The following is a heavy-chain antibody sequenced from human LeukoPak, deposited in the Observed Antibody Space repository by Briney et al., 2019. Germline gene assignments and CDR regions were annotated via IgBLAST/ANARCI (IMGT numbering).Heavy chain of an antibody. CDR1: EFTFGNYA. CDR3: AKASVAIPQYCNS. D-gene: IGHD2-2*02. CDR2: ISGTGSST. Sequence: GGSLRLSCEASEFTFGNYAMNWVRQAPGKGLEWVSTISGTGSSTYYADSAKGRFTISRDNSKDTLFLQLNSLTAADTAMYFCAKASVAIPQYCNSWGQGTLVTVSS. V-gene: IGHV3-23*01. J-gene: IGHJ5*02.